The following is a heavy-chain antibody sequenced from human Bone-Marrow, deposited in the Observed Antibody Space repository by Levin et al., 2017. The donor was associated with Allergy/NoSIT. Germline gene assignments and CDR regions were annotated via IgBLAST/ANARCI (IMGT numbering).Heavy chain of an antibody. CDR1: GFIFSSFD. J-gene: IGHJ6*02. CDR2: IWYDGNGK. CDR3: ARDGETAMDVYGMDV. V-gene: IGHV3-33*01. Sequence: GGSLRLSCAASGFIFSSFDMHWVRQAPGKGLEWVAVIWYDGNGKHYSDSVKGRFTISRDDSKSTLYLQMNSLRAEDPAVYYFARDGETAMDVYGMDVWGQGTTVTVSS. D-gene: IGHD5-18*01.